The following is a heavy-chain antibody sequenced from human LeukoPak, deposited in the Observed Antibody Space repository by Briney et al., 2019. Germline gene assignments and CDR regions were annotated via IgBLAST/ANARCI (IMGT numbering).Heavy chain of an antibody. CDR1: RFIFSTYA. J-gene: IGHJ4*02. D-gene: IGHD2-15*01. CDR3: AKSHSVAQRGYFDY. V-gene: IGHV3-23*01. CDR2: VSDSGGST. Sequence: GGSLRLSCAASRFIFSTYAMSWVRQAPGRGLEWVSTVSDSGGSTYYADSVKGRFTTSRDNSKNTLYLQMNSLRAEDTAVYYCAKSHSVAQRGYFDYWGQGTLVTVSS.